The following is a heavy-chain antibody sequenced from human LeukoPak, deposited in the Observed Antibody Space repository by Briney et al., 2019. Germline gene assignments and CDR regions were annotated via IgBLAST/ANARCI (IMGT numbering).Heavy chain of an antibody. V-gene: IGHV4-30-4*08. CDR1: GGSISSGAYY. CDR3: ARFPYDFWTRSLDAFDI. CDR2: IYYSGST. D-gene: IGHD3-3*01. Sequence: SSETLSLTCTVSGGSISSGAYYWSWIRQPPGKGLEWIGYIYYSGSTYYNPSLKSRVTISVDTSKNQFSLKLSSVTAADTAVYYCARFPYDFWTRSLDAFDIWGQGTMVTVSS. J-gene: IGHJ3*02.